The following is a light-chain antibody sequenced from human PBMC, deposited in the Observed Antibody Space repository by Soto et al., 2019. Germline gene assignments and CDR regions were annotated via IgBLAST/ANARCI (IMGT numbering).Light chain of an antibody. V-gene: IGKV1-39*01. CDR1: QSISSY. J-gene: IGKJ1*01. Sequence: DIQMTQSPSSLSASVGDRFTITCRSSQSISSYLNWYQQKPGKAPKLLIYAASTLQSGVPSRFSGSGSGTDFTLTISCLQSEDFATYYCQQYYSYPTWTFGQGTKVDI. CDR3: QQYYSYPTWT. CDR2: AAS.